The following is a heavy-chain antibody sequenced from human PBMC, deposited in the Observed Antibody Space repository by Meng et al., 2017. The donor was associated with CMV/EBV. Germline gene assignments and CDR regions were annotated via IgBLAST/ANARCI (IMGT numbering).Heavy chain of an antibody. CDR2: SNAGNGNT. V-gene: IGHV1-3*02. J-gene: IGHJ4*02. D-gene: IGHD6-19*01. Sequence: ASVKVSCKASGYTFTSYAMHWVRQAPGQRLEWMGWSNAGNGNTKYSQEFQGRVTITRDTSASTAYMELSSLRSEDMAVYYCARDRRGIAVASGPFDYWGQGTLVTVSS. CDR3: ARDRRGIAVASGPFDY. CDR1: GYTFTSYA.